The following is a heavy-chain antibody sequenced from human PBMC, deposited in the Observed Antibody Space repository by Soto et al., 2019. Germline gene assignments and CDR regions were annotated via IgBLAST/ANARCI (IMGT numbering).Heavy chain of an antibody. V-gene: IGHV4-34*01. D-gene: IGHD2-15*01. CDR2: INHSGST. CDR1: GGSFSGYY. CDR3: ARGLGYCSGGSCQLYYYYGMDV. J-gene: IGHJ6*02. Sequence: KTSETLSLTCAVYGGSFSGYYWSWIRQPPGKGLEWIGEINHSGSTNYNPSLKSRVTISVDTSKNQFSLKLSSVTAADTAVYYCARGLGYCSGGSCQLYYYYGMDVWGQGTTVTVSS.